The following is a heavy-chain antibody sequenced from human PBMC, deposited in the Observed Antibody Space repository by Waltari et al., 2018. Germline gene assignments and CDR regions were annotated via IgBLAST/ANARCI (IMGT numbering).Heavy chain of an antibody. CDR2: VNPNSGDT. CDR3: ARESAFSTSWYPGFDP. D-gene: IGHD2-2*01. V-gene: IGHV1-2*06. CDR1: GYSLTSYY. J-gene: IGHJ5*02. Sequence: QVELVQSGAEVRKPGASVKVSCKASGYSLTSYYMHWVRQAPGLGRGWMGRVNPNSGDTNSAPKFQGRVTLTRDTSVNTAFLERRSLTSDDTAVYFCARESAFSTSWYPGFDPWGQGTLVTVAS.